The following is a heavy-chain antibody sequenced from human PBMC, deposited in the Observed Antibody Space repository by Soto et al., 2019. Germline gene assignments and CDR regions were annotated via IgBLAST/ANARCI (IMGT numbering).Heavy chain of an antibody. CDR3: AKKVNSGPGSQYFDY. CDR1: GFTFSSYS. Sequence: LRLSCAASGFTFSSYSMSWVRQAPGKGLEWVSGFRSGGDDGTTYYADSVKGRFTISRDNSKNTLFLQMDSLRAEDTAIYYCAKKVNSGPGSQYFDYWGQGTLVTVSS. J-gene: IGHJ4*02. D-gene: IGHD3-10*01. V-gene: IGHV3-23*01. CDR2: FRSGGDDGTT.